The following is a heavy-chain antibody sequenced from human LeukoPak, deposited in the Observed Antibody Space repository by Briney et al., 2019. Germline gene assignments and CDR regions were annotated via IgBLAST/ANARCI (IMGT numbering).Heavy chain of an antibody. V-gene: IGHV3-30*18. CDR3: AKDRRIAAAGTGFDY. J-gene: IGHJ4*02. CDR1: GFTFSSYG. D-gene: IGHD6-13*01. CDR2: ISYDGSNK. Sequence: GRSLRLSCAASGFTFSSYGMHWVRQAPGKGLEWVAVISYDGSNKYYADSVKGRFTISRDNSKNSLYLQMNSLSAEDTAVYYCAKDRRIAAAGTGFDYWGQGTLVTVSS.